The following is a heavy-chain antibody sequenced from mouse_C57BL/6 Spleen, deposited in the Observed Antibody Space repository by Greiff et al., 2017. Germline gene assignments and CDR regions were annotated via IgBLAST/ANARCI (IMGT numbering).Heavy chain of an antibody. V-gene: IGHV14-4*01. Sequence: VQLLQSGAELVRPGASVKLSCTASGFNIKDDYMHWVQQRPEQGLEWIGWIAPENGDTEYASKFQGQATIKADTSSNTAYMQLSSLASADTSVDDRKKGVLLRSGWFDYWGPGTRVTVSA. J-gene: IGHJ3*01. D-gene: IGHD1-1*01. CDR2: IAPENGDT. CDR3: KKGVLLRSGWFDY. CDR1: GFNIKDDY.